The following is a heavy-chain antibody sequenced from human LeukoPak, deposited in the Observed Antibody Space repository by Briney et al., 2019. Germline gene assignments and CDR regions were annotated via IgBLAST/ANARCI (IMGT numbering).Heavy chain of an antibody. CDR2: IKQDESER. Sequence: GGSLRLSCEGSGFSFSSYWMTWVHQSPGKGPEWVANIKQDESERYTVDSVKGRFTISRDNAKNSVYLQMNSLRADDTAVYYCARADSSGYYLVGGFDIWGQGTIVTVSS. CDR3: ARADSSGYYLVGGFDI. V-gene: IGHV3-7*01. CDR1: GFSFSSYW. D-gene: IGHD3-22*01. J-gene: IGHJ3*02.